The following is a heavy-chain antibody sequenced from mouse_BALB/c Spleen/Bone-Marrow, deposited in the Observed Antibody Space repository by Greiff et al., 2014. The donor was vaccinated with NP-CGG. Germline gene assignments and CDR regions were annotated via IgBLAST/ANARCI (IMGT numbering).Heavy chain of an antibody. CDR3: TRSGPGFAY. CDR2: INPNNGGT. V-gene: IGHV1S81*02. CDR1: GYTFTNYF. J-gene: IGHJ3*01. Sequence: QVQLKESGAEQVKPGASVKLSCKASGYTFTNYFMYWVKQRPGQGLEWIGEINPNNGGTNFNENFKSKATLTLDKSSSTAYMQLSSLTSEDSAVYYCTRSGPGFAYWGHGTLVTVSA.